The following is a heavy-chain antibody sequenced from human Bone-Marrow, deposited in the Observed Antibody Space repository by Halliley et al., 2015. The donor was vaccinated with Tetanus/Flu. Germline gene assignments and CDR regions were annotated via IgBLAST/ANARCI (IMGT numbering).Heavy chain of an antibody. CDR2: ISYTASSI. CDR1: GFGFNTFG. Sequence: SLRLSCAASGFGFNTFGMNWIRQAPGKGLEWVSYISYTASSIYYADSVKGRFTISRDNAKTSLYLQMNSLRAEDTAVYYCARDSGYFAADYWGLGTLVPVSS. D-gene: IGHD3-22*01. CDR3: ARDSGYFAADY. J-gene: IGHJ4*01. V-gene: IGHV3-48*03.